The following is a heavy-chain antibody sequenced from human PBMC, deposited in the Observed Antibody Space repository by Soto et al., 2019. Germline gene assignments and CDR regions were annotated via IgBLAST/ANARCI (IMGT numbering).Heavy chain of an antibody. D-gene: IGHD6-13*01. CDR3: ARIRSSSWYGWDWFDP. CDR2: IDWDDDK. CDR1: GFSLSTSGMC. V-gene: IGHV2-70*01. Sequence: SGPTLVNPTQTLTLTCTFSGFSLSTSGMCVSWIRQPPGKALEWLALIDWDDDKYYSTSLKTRLTISKDTSKNQVVLTMTNMDPVDTATYYCARIRSSSWYGWDWFDPWGQGTLVTVSS. J-gene: IGHJ5*02.